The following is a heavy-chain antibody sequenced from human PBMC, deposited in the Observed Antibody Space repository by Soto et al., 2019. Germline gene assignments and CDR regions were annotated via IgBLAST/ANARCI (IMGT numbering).Heavy chain of an antibody. V-gene: IGHV4-59*01. CDR1: GGSISSYY. J-gene: IGHJ4*02. CDR2: IYYSGST. Sequence: PSETLSLTCTVSGGSISSYYWSWIRQPPGKGLEWIGYIYYSGSTNYNPSLKSRVTISVDTSKNQFSLKLSSVTAADTAVYYCARGGSYYDSSGYGFDYWGQGTLVTVSS. D-gene: IGHD3-22*01. CDR3: ARGGSYYDSSGYGFDY.